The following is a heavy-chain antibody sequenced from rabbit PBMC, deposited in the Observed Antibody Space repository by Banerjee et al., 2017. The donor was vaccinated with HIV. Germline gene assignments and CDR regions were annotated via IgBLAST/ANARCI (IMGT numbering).Heavy chain of an antibody. CDR1: GFDFTNNA. CDR3: ARDPPGSSDYDL. D-gene: IGHD8-1*01. V-gene: IGHV1S45*01. CDR2: IYVGSSGGT. J-gene: IGHJ4*01. Sequence: QEQLEESGGDLVKPEGSLTLTCTASGFDFTNNAMCWVRQAPGKGLEWIGCIYVGSSGGTYYADWAKGRFTISKASSTTVTLQMTSLTAADTATYFCARDPPGSSDYDLWGPGTLVTVS.